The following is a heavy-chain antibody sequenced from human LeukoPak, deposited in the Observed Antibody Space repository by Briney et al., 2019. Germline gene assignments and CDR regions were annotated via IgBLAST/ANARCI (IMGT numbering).Heavy chain of an antibody. CDR1: GFTFSNAW. D-gene: IGHD3-16*02. Sequence: GGSLRLSCAASGFTFSNAWVNWVRQAPGQGLEWVANIKHDGREKYYVDSVKGRFTISRDDGQNSLSLHMNSVRAEDTAVYYCGYTNNFYHWGQGALVVVSA. CDR2: IKHDGREK. CDR3: GYTNNFYH. J-gene: IGHJ4*02. V-gene: IGHV3-7*01.